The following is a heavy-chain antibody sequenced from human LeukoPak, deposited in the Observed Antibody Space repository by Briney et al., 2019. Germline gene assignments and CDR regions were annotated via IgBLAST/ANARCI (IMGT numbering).Heavy chain of an antibody. V-gene: IGHV1-69*05. CDR2: IIPIFGTA. CDR3: ARGVLRFLEWSSPSRTSWFDP. CDR1: GGTFNSYA. Sequence: SVKVSCKASGGTFNSYAISWVRQAPGQGLEWMGGIIPIFGTANYAQKFQGRVTITTDESTNTAYMELSSLRSEDTAVYYCARGVLRFLEWSSPSRTSWFDPWGQGTLVTVSS. J-gene: IGHJ5*02. D-gene: IGHD3-3*01.